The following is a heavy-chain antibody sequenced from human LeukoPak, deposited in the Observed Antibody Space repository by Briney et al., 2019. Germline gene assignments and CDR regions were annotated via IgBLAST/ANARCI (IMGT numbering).Heavy chain of an antibody. CDR3: ARKPDYYGADY. D-gene: IGHD3-10*01. J-gene: IGHJ4*02. V-gene: IGHV3-74*01. Sequence: GGSLRLSCAASGFSFSNYWTHWVRQAPGKGLVWVSRIKGDGGSPTYADSVKGRFTISRDNAKHTLYLQMNSLRAEDTAVYYCARKPDYYGADYWGQGTLVTVSS. CDR2: IKGDGGSP. CDR1: GFSFSNYW.